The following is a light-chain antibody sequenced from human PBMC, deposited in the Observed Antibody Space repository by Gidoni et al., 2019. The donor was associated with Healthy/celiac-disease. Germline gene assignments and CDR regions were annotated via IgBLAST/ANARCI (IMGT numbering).Light chain of an antibody. J-gene: IGLJ1*01. V-gene: IGLV1-44*01. CDR1: SSNIGSNT. Sequence: QSVLTQPPSASGTPGQRVTISCSGSSSNIGSNTVNWYQQLPGTAPKLLIYSNTQRPSGVPDRFSGSKSGTSASLAISGLQSEDEADYYCAAWDDSLNGNVFGTGTKVTDL. CDR3: AAWDDSLNGNV. CDR2: SNT.